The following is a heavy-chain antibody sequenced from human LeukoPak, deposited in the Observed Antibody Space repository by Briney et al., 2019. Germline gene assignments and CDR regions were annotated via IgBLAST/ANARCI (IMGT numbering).Heavy chain of an antibody. CDR3: ARGTYSSGWSYDAFDI. V-gene: IGHV1-69*13. CDR2: IIPIFGTA. Sequence: GASVKVSCKPSGGTFSSYATSWVRQAPGQGLEWMGGIIPIFGTANYAQKFQGRVTITADESTSTAYMELSSLRCEDTAVYYCARGTYSSGWSYDAFDIWGQGTMVTVSS. D-gene: IGHD6-19*01. CDR1: GGTFSSYA. J-gene: IGHJ3*02.